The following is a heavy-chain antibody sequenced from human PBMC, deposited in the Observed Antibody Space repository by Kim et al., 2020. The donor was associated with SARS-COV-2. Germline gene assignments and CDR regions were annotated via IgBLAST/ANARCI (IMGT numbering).Heavy chain of an antibody. J-gene: IGHJ4*02. V-gene: IGHV1-2*06. Sequence: ASVKVSCKASGYTFIGYYMHWVRQAPGQGLEWMGRINPNSGGTNYAQKFQGRVTMTRDTSISTAYMELSRLRSDDTAVYYCARVKVMDSSGYYPPGYDYWGQGTLVTVSS. D-gene: IGHD3-22*01. CDR2: INPNSGGT. CDR3: ARVKVMDSSGYYPPGYDY. CDR1: GYTFIGYY.